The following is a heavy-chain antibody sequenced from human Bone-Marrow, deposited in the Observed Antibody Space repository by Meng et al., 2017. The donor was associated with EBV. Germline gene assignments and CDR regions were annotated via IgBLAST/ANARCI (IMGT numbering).Heavy chain of an antibody. V-gene: IGHV2-5*02. D-gene: IGHD6-19*01. J-gene: IGHJ4*02. CDR2: IYWDDET. Sequence: HIPLRDSGPPLINPTQPLTLTWPFSGFSLSTSGMGVAWIRQPPGKALEWLALIYWDDETRYSPALKNRLTVTKDSSKNQVVFRMVNLDPADTATYYCAHRRSDSGWFGYWGQGTLVTVSS. CDR3: AHRRSDSGWFGY. CDR1: GFSLSTSGMG.